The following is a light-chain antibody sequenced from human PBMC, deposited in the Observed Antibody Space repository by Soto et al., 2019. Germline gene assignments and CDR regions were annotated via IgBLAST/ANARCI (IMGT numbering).Light chain of an antibody. CDR3: SSYTISNTLVV. CDR1: SSDVGGYNH. J-gene: IGLJ2*01. Sequence: QSVLTQPASVAGSPGQSITISGTGTSSDVGGYNHVSWYQPPPGKSPKLMIYDVTNRPSGVSNRFSGSKSGNTASLTISGRQAADEADYYCSSYTISNTLVVFGGGTQLTVL. CDR2: DVT. V-gene: IGLV2-14*03.